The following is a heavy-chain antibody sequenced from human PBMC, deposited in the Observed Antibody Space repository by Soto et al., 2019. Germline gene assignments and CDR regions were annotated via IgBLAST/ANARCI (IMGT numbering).Heavy chain of an antibody. Sequence: QVQLQESGPGLVKPSQTLSLTCTVSGGSISSGDYYWSWIRQPPGKGLEWIGYIYYSGSTYYNPSPQSRVTIPVDTSKNQFSLKLSSVTAADTAVYYCARDPAMADDYGMDVWGQGTTVTVSS. CDR3: ARDPAMADDYGMDV. CDR1: GGSISSGDYY. V-gene: IGHV4-30-4*01. J-gene: IGHJ6*02. D-gene: IGHD5-18*01. CDR2: IYYSGST.